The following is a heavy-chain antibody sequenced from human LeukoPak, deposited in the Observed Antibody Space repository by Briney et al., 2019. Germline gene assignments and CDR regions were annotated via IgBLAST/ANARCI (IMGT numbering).Heavy chain of an antibody. J-gene: IGHJ5*02. V-gene: IGHV4-30-2*02. CDR1: GGSINSGGYS. Sequence: SQTLSLTCAVSGGSINSGGYSWSWIRQPPGKGPEWIGYIYHGGSTHYNSSLKSRVTISVDKSKNQFSLKLSSVTAADTAVYYCARSLGVPAAMSFDPWGQGTLVTVSS. D-gene: IGHD2-2*01. CDR2: IYHGGST. CDR3: ARSLGVPAAMSFDP.